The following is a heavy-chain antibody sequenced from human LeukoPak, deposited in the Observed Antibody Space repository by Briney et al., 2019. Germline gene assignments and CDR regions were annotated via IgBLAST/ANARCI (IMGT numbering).Heavy chain of an antibody. D-gene: IGHD6-19*01. CDR2: IYHSGSA. CDR3: AREGAVAGHYYYGMDV. CDR1: GGSISSSNW. J-gene: IGHJ6*04. V-gene: IGHV4-4*02. Sequence: PSGTLSPTCAVSGGSISSSNWWSWVRQPPGKGLEWIGEIYHSGSANYNPSLKSRVTISVDKSKNQFSLKLSSVTAADTAVYYCAREGAVAGHYYYGMDVWGKGTTVTVSS.